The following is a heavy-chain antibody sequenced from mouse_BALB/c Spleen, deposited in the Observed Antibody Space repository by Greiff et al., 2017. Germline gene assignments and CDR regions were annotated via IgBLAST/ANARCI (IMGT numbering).Heavy chain of an antibody. CDR2: INSNGGST. CDR3: ARDLLMGGFAY. CDR1: GFTFSSYG. V-gene: IGHV5-6-3*01. J-gene: IGHJ3*01. D-gene: IGHD2-3*01. Sequence: EVGVVESGGGLVQPGGSLKLSCAASGFTFSSYGMSWVRQTPDKRLELVATINSNGGSTYYPDSVKGRFTISRDNAKNTLYLQMSSLKSEDTAMYYCARDLLMGGFAYWGQGTLVTVSA.